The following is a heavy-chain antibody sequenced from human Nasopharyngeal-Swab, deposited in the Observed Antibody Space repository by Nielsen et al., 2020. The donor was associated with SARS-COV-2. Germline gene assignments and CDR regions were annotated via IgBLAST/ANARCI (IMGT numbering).Heavy chain of an antibody. D-gene: IGHD3-10*01. J-gene: IGHJ5*02. CDR3: IRERQWFGDSS. CDR1: GFTFDDYA. V-gene: IGHV3-74*01. CDR2: ISGDGSDI. Sequence: GESLKISCAASGFTFDDYAMHWVRQAPGKGLVWVSRISGDGSDIRYANSVKGRFTISRDNAKNTVYLQMNSLRAEDTAVYYCIRERQWFGDSSWGQGTLVTVSS.